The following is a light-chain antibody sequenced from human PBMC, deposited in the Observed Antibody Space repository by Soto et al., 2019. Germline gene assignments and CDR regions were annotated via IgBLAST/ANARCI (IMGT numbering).Light chain of an antibody. Sequence: EIFLTQAPCSLSLSPVERATLSCRANQSIRSNYLAWYQQKPGQAPRLLIYGASTRATGIPARFSGSGSGTEFTLTISSLQSEDFAVYYCQQYNNWPPITFGQGTRLEIK. V-gene: IGKV3-15*01. CDR2: GAS. J-gene: IGKJ5*01. CDR1: QSIRSN. CDR3: QQYNNWPPIT.